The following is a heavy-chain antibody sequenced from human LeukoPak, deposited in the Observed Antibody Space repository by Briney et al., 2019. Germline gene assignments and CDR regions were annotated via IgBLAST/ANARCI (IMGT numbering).Heavy chain of an antibody. CDR2: IYSGGST. CDR3: ATSIRYCSGGSCIDY. J-gene: IGHJ4*02. Sequence: GGSLGLSCAASGFTVSSNYMSWVRQAPGKGLEWVSVIYSGGSTYYADSVKGRFTISRDNSRNTLYLQMNSLKAEDTAVYYCATSIRYCSGGSCIDYWGQGTLVTVSS. CDR1: GFTVSSNY. D-gene: IGHD2-15*01. V-gene: IGHV3-53*01.